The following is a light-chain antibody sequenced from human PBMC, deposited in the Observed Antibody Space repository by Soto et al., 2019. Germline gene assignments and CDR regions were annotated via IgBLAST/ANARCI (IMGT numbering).Light chain of an antibody. J-gene: IGKJ1*01. Sequence: DIQMTQSPSTLSASVGDRVIITCRASQSISSWLAWYQQKPGKAPNLLIYRASTLKSGIPSRFSGSGSGTEFTLTISSLQPDDFATYYCQQYNSYWTFGQGTKVEIK. CDR3: QQYNSYWT. CDR2: RAS. CDR1: QSISSW. V-gene: IGKV1-5*03.